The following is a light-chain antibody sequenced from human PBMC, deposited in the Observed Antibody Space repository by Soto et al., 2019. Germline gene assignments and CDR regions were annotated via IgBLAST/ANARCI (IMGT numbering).Light chain of an antibody. Sequence: IVLTQSPCTLSVSPGERATLSCRAIQSVSSSYLAWYQQKPGQAPRLLIYGASSRATGIPDRFSGSGSGTDFTLTISRLEPEDFAFYYCQQYGSSPLTFGGGTKVDIK. CDR2: GAS. CDR3: QQYGSSPLT. V-gene: IGKV3-20*01. J-gene: IGKJ4*01. CDR1: QSVSSSY.